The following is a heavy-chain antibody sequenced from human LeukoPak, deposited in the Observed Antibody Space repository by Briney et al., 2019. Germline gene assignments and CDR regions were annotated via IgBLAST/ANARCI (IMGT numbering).Heavy chain of an antibody. CDR1: GFTFRNDW. J-gene: IGHJ4*02. CDR2: IKSKTDGGTT. D-gene: IGHD3-9*01. V-gene: IGHV3-15*01. CDR3: NYDGGPLRYFDWAFDY. Sequence: GGSLRLSCAASGFTFRNDWMSWVRQAPGKGLEWVGRIKSKTDGGTTDYAAPVKGRFTISRDDSKNTLYLQMNSLKTEDTAVYYCNYDGGPLRYFDWAFDYWGQGTLVTVSS.